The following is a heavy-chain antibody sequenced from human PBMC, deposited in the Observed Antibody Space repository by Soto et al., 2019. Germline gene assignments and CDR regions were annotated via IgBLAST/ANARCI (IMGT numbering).Heavy chain of an antibody. Sequence: QITLKESGPTLVKPTQTLTLTCTFSGFSFNTTGVGVAWIRQPPGKALEWLALIYWKDDKRYSSSLKTRLFITKDTSKKQVVLTVTDMDPVDTATYYCAHLKGLISGRHLGSWGQGALVTVSS. CDR3: AHLKGLISGRHLGS. J-gene: IGHJ5*02. V-gene: IGHV2-5*01. CDR1: GFSFNTTGVG. CDR2: IYWKDDK. D-gene: IGHD6-6*01.